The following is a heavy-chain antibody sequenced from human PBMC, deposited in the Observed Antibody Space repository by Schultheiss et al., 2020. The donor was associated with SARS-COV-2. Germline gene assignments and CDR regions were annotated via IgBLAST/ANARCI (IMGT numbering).Heavy chain of an antibody. CDR1: GFTFSSYA. Sequence: GGSLRLSCAASGFTFSSYAMHWVRQAPGKGLEWVAVISYDGSNKYYADSVKGRFTISRDNSKNTLYLQMNSLRAEDTAVYYCARASSSWYQPLNYWGQGTLVTVSS. J-gene: IGHJ4*02. D-gene: IGHD6-13*01. CDR3: ARASSSWYQPLNY. CDR2: ISYDGSNK. V-gene: IGHV3-30*14.